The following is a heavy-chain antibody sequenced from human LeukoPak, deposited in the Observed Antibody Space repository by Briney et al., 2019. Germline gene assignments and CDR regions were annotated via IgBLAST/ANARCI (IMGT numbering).Heavy chain of an antibody. CDR3: ARDDENYGSGSYYNVFSY. D-gene: IGHD3-10*01. V-gene: IGHV3-74*01. J-gene: IGHJ4*02. CDR1: GFTFSSHW. CDR2: INSDGSSI. Sequence: GSLRLSCAASGFTFSSHWMHWVRQAPGKGLVWVSRINSDGSSISYADSVMGRFTISRDNAKNTLYLQMNSLRAEDTAVYYCARDDENYGSGSYYNVFSYWGQGTLVTISS.